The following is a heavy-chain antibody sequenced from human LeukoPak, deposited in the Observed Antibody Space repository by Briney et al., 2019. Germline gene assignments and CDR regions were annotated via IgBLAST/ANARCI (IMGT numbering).Heavy chain of an antibody. CDR3: ATEPYMDA. Sequence: SETLSLTCTVSGGSIGSYYWGWIRQPAGKGLEWIGRFYTSGSTDYNPSLKSRVIISVDKSKNQCSLKLSSVTAADTAIYYLATEPYMDASGSGITVTVSS. V-gene: IGHV4-4*07. CDR2: FYTSGST. J-gene: IGHJ6*03. CDR1: GGSIGSYY.